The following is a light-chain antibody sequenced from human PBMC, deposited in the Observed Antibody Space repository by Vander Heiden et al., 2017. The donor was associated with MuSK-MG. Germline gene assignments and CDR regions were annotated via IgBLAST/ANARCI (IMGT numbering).Light chain of an antibody. CDR2: SNN. CDR3: AAWDDSRNGWV. J-gene: IGLJ3*02. CDR1: SSNIGINT. Sequence: QSVLTQPPSASGTPGQRVTISCSGSSSNIGINTVNWYQQLPGTAPKLLIYSNNQRPSGVPDRFSGSKSGTSASLAISGLQAEDEADYYCAAWDDSRNGWVFGGGTKLTVL. V-gene: IGLV1-44*01.